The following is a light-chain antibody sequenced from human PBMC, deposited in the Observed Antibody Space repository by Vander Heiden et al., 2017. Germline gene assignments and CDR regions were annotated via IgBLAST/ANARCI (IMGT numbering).Light chain of an antibody. CDR3: QQSVATPWS. Sequence: DIQMTQSPSSLSASVGDRVTISCRASQTLRNYLNWYQQRPGKAPNLLIYGATRLQSGVSSRFSGSESGTDFTLTISRLQLEDVATYYCQQSVATPWSFGQGTKVDIK. CDR1: QTLRNY. CDR2: GAT. V-gene: IGKV1-39*01. J-gene: IGKJ1*01.